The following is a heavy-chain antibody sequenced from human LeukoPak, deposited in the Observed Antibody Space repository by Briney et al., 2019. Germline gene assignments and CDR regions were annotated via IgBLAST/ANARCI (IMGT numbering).Heavy chain of an antibody. CDR1: GYTFTSYG. V-gene: IGHV1-18*01. Sequence: ASVKVSCKASGYTFTSYGISWLRQAPGQGLEWMGWISAYNGNTNYAQKLQGRVTMTTDTSTSTAYMELRSLRSDDTAVYYCARSGGYCSGGSCYSEYYFDYWGQGTLVTVSS. J-gene: IGHJ4*02. CDR3: ARSGGYCSGGSCYSEYYFDY. CDR2: ISAYNGNT. D-gene: IGHD2-15*01.